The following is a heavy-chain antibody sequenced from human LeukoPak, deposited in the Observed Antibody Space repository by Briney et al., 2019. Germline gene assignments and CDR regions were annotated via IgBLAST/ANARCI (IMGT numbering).Heavy chain of an antibody. D-gene: IGHD2-15*01. J-gene: IGHJ4*02. CDR3: ARGYCSGGSCYDFDY. CDR2: MNPNSGNT. CDR1: GYTFTSYD. Sequence: ASVKVSCRASGYTFTSYDINWVRQATGQGLEWMGWMNPNSGNTGYAQKFQGRVAMTRDTSTSTVYMELSSLRSEDTAVYYCARGYCSGGSCYDFDYWGQGTLVTVSS. V-gene: IGHV1-8*01.